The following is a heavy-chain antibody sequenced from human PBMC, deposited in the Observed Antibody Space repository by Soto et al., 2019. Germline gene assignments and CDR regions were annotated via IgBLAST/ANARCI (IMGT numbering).Heavy chain of an antibody. Sequence: QVQLVQSGAEEKKPGASVKVSCKASGYTFTSYAMHWVRQAPGQRLEWMGWINARNGNTKYSQKFQGRVTITRDTSASTADMELSSLRSEDTAVYYCARSLVVVTALDYWGQGTLVTVSS. V-gene: IGHV1-3*05. CDR2: INARNGNT. CDR3: ARSLVVVTALDY. J-gene: IGHJ4*02. D-gene: IGHD2-21*02. CDR1: GYTFTSYA.